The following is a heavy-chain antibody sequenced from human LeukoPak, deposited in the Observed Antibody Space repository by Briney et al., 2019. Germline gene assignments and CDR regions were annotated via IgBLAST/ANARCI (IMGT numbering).Heavy chain of an antibody. J-gene: IGHJ3*02. CDR3: ARGGDILTERAFDI. D-gene: IGHD3-9*01. CDR2: IYHSGST. Sequence: SETLSLTCAVSGGSISSGGYSWSWIRQPPGRGLEWIGYIYHSGSTYYNPSLKSRVTISVDRSKNQFSLKLSSVTAADTAVYYCARGGDILTERAFDIWGQGTMVTVSS. CDR1: GGSISSGGYS. V-gene: IGHV4-30-2*01.